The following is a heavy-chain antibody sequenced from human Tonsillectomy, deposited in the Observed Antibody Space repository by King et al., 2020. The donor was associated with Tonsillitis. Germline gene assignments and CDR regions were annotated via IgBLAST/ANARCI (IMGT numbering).Heavy chain of an antibody. V-gene: IGHV3-33*08. J-gene: IGHJ4*02. D-gene: IGHD6-13*01. CDR2: IWYDGSNK. CDR1: GFTFSSYG. CDR3: ARDRAIAAAGTDY. Sequence: VQLVESGGGVVQPGRSLRLSCAASGFTFSSYGMHWVRQAPGKGLEWVAVIWYDGSNKYYADSVKGRFTISRDNSKNTLYLQMNSLRAEDTAVYYCARDRAIAAAGTDYWGQGTLVTVSS.